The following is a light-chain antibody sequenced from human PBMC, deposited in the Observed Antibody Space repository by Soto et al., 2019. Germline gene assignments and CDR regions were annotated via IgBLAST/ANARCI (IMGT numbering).Light chain of an antibody. V-gene: IGKV3-11*01. CDR1: QSVSSY. J-gene: IGKJ1*01. CDR2: DAS. Sequence: EIVLTQSPATLSLSPGERATLSCRASQSVSSYLAWYQQKPGQAPRLLIYDASNRATGIPARFSGSGSGTDFTLTISSLEPEDFAVYYCQQRSNWITFGQGTKVDI. CDR3: QQRSNWIT.